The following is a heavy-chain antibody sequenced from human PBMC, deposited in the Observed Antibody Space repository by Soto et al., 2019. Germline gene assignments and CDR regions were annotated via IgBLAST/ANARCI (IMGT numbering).Heavy chain of an antibody. CDR2: AYWDDDN. CDR3: AHRRGGYNWDDAHFDY. V-gene: IGHV2-5*02. D-gene: IGHD1-20*01. Sequence: QITLKESGPTLVKPTQTLTLTCSFSGFSLSTTGVGVGWIRQPPGKALEWLGFAYWDDDNRYSPSLKSRLTNTKDTSGNQVVLTMTNMDPVDTATYFCAHRRGGYNWDDAHFDYWGQGTLVTVSS. CDR1: GFSLSTTGVG. J-gene: IGHJ4*02.